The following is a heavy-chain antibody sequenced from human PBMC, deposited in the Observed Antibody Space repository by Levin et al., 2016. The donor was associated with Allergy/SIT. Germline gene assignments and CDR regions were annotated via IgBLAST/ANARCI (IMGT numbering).Heavy chain of an antibody. J-gene: IGHJ3*02. D-gene: IGHD4-17*01. CDR3: ARTPPAKYGDYNRAYDI. CDR1: GFSFSTYGVR. Sequence: SGPTLVKPTQTLTLTCTFSGFSFSTYGVRVGWIRQPPGKPLEWLALIQWTDEKNYSPSLQSRLTITKDTSKNQVVLTMTNMDPTDTGTYYCARTPPAKYGDYNRAYDIWGQGTMVSVSS. CDR2: IQWTDEK. V-gene: IGHV2-5*01.